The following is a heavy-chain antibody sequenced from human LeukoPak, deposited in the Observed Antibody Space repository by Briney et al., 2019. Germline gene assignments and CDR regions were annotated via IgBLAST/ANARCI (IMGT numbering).Heavy chain of an antibody. V-gene: IGHV3-23*01. Sequence: ISGSGGSTYYADSVKGRFTISRDNSKNTLNLQMNSLRAEDTAVYYCAKGDDSSGYYIFDYWGQGTLVTVSS. J-gene: IGHJ4*02. CDR2: ISGSGGST. CDR3: AKGDDSSGYYIFDY. D-gene: IGHD3-22*01.